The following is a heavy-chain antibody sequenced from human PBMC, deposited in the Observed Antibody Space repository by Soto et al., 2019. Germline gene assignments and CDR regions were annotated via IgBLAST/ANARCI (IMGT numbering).Heavy chain of an antibody. J-gene: IGHJ6*02. CDR3: ARQSSSNYYCGLDV. CDR1: GGSISNYY. CDR2: IYYSGST. Sequence: SETLSLTCAVSGGSISNYYWSWLRQPPGKGLEWIGYIYYSGSTYYNPSLNSRVSISLDTSKNQFSLKLTSVTAADTAVYYCARQSSSNYYCGLDVWGQGTTVTVSS. D-gene: IGHD6-6*01. V-gene: IGHV4-59*08.